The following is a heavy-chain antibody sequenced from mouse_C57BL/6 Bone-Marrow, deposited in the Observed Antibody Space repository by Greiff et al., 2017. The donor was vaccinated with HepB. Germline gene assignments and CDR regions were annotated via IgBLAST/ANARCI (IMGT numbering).Heavy chain of an antibody. J-gene: IGHJ3*01. Sequence: QVQLQQSGPGLVQPSQSLSITCTVSGFSLTSYGVHWVRQSPGKGLEWLGVIWSGGSTDYNAAFISRLSISKDNSKSQVFFKMNSLQADDTAISYCARKRALFPRWFAYWGQGTLVTVSA. CDR3: ARKRALFPRWFAY. D-gene: IGHD1-1*01. CDR2: IWSGGST. V-gene: IGHV2-2*01. CDR1: GFSLTSYG.